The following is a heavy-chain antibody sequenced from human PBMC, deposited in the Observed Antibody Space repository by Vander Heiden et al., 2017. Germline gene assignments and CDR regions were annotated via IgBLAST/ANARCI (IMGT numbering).Heavy chain of an antibody. V-gene: IGHV3-30*09. CDR2: TSNDGTEK. D-gene: IGHD2-15*01. CDR3: TRDCGGSETRCYYHHDREF. Sequence: VESGGGVVQPGRSLRLSCVASGLRFRPYAMHWVRPFPGKGLEWLSFTSNDGTEKLYAESVKGRFAVSRDNSQHTLFLQLSRLRHDDTAVYFCTRDCGGSETRCYYHHDREFWDQGTKWTVS. J-gene: IGHJ6*02. CDR1: GLRFRPYA.